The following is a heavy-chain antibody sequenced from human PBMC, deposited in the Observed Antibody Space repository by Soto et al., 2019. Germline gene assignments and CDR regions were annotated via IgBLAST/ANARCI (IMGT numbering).Heavy chain of an antibody. D-gene: IGHD2-15*01. CDR3: ARRGSGVTRGLHY. J-gene: IGHJ4*02. V-gene: IGHV3-74*01. Sequence: EVQLVESGGGLVQPGGSLRLSCAAXGFTFSSYWMHWVRQAPGKGLVWISRINTDGSSTSYVDSVQGRFTISRDNGKNTLFLQMNSLRGEDTAVYYCARRGSGVTRGLHYWGQGTLVTVSS. CDR1: GFTFSSYW. CDR2: INTDGSST.